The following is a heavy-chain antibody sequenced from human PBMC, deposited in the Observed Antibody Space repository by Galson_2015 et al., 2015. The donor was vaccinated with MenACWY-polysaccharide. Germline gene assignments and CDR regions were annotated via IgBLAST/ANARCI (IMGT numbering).Heavy chain of an antibody. J-gene: IGHJ3*02. Sequence: SVKVSCKASGYTFTSYGISWVRQAPGQGLEWMGWISAYNGNTNYAQKLQGRVTMTTDTSTSTAYMELRSLRSDDTAVYYCARDRPVAGTVLDAFDIWGQGTMVTVSS. D-gene: IGHD6-6*01. CDR3: ARDRPVAGTVLDAFDI. CDR2: ISAYNGNT. CDR1: GYTFTSYG. V-gene: IGHV1-18*01.